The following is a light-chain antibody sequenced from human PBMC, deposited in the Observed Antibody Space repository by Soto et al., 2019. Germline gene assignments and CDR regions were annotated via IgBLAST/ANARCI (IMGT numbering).Light chain of an antibody. CDR2: GAS. CDR3: QQSGSSPLT. J-gene: IGKJ4*01. Sequence: EIVLAQSPGTLSLSPGERATLSCRASQSVSSNYLAWYQQKPGQAPRLLIYGASSRATGIPDRFSGSGSGTDFTLTISRLVPEDYAVYYCQQSGSSPLTFGGGTMVEIK. V-gene: IGKV3-20*01. CDR1: QSVSSNY.